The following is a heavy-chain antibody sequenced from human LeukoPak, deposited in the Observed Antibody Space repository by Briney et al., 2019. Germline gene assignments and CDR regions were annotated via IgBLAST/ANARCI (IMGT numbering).Heavy chain of an antibody. Sequence: SETLSLTCAVSGGSISSSNWWSWVRQPPGKGLEWIGEIYHSGSTNYNPSLKSRVTISVDKSKNQFSLKLSSVTAADTAVYYCASFTMTSDLFDYWGQGTLVTVSS. CDR2: IYHSGST. V-gene: IGHV4-4*02. CDR1: GGSISSSNW. D-gene: IGHD3-22*01. J-gene: IGHJ4*02. CDR3: ASFTMTSDLFDY.